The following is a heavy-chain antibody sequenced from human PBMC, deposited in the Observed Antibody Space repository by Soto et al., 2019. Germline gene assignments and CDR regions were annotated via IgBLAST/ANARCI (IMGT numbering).Heavy chain of an antibody. CDR2: IYWDDDK. CDR3: AHRVLRTVFGVVTTTAIYFDF. J-gene: IGHJ4*02. CDR1: GFSLTTSGVG. V-gene: IGHV2-5*02. Sequence: QITLNESGPTQVKPRQTLTLTCTFSGFSLTTSGVGVGWIRQSPGKAPQWLALIYWDDDKRYSPSLKSRLTITKDTSKNQVVLPMADLDPADTATYYCAHRVLRTVFGVVTTTAIYFDFWGQGTPVAVSS. D-gene: IGHD3-3*01.